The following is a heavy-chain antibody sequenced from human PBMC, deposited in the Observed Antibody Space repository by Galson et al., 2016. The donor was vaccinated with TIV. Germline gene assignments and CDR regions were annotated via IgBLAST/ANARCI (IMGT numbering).Heavy chain of an antibody. J-gene: IGHJ3*02. CDR1: GYTFTGYY. Sequence: SVKVSCKASGYTFTGYYLHWVRQAPGQGPEWMGWINPNSGGTMYAQKFQGWVTMTRDTSITTAYMELSRLKSDDTAVYYCAKIGQEHDAFDIWGRGTMVTVFS. CDR3: AKIGQEHDAFDI. CDR2: INPNSGGT. D-gene: IGHD1/OR15-1a*01. V-gene: IGHV1-2*04.